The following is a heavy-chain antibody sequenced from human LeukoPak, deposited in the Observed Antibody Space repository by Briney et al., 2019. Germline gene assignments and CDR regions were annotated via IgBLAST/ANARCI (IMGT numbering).Heavy chain of an antibody. V-gene: IGHV3-74*01. D-gene: IGHD4-17*01. CDR1: GFTFSSYW. CDR3: AVDYGDSEYYGMDV. CDR2: INSDGSST. Sequence: GGSLRLSCGVSGFTFSSYWMHWVRQAPGKGLVWVSRINSDGSSTSYADSVKGRFNISRDNAKNTLYLQVNSLRAEDTAVYYCAVDYGDSEYYGMDVWGKGTTVSVFS. J-gene: IGHJ6*04.